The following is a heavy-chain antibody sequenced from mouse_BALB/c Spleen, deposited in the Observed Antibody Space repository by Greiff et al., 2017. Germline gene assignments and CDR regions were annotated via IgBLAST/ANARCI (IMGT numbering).Heavy chain of an antibody. D-gene: IGHD1-1*02. J-gene: IGHJ4*01. CDR3: ALQVDYDAMDY. CDR1: GFTFSSYT. Sequence: EVMLVESGGGLVQPGGSLKLSCAASGFTFSSYTMSWVRQTPEKRLEWVAYISNGGGSTYYPDTVKGRFTISRDNAKNTLYLQMSSLKSEDTAMYYCALQVDYDAMDYWGQGTSVTVSS. CDR2: ISNGGGST. V-gene: IGHV5-12-2*01.